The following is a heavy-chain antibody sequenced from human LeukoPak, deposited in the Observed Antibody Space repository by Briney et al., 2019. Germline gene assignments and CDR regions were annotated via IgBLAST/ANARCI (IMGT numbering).Heavy chain of an antibody. J-gene: IGHJ4*02. D-gene: IGHD6-13*01. CDR1: VGSISGYY. V-gene: IGHV4-59*12. Sequence: SETLSLTCTVSVGSISGYYWSWIRQPPGKGLEWIGYIYSSGSTTYNSSLKSRVTISVDTSKNQFSLKLSSVTAADTAVYYCAREPAAALFLPGSYFDYWGQGTLVPVSS. CDR2: IYSSGST. CDR3: AREPAAALFLPGSYFDY.